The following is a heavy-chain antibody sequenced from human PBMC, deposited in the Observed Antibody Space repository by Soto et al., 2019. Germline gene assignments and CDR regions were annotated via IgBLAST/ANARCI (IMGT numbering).Heavy chain of an antibody. V-gene: IGHV1-18*01. CDR1: GYTFTSYG. D-gene: IGHD4-17*01. CDR2: ISAYNGNT. Sequence: QVQLVQSGAEVKKPGASVKVSCKASGYTFTSYGISWVRQAPGQGLEWMGWISAYNGNTNYAQKLQGRVTMTTDTATSKAYMELRSLRTDDTAVYYCARVNYGDYEAPLGFWGEGNLVTVSS. J-gene: IGHJ4*02. CDR3: ARVNYGDYEAPLGF.